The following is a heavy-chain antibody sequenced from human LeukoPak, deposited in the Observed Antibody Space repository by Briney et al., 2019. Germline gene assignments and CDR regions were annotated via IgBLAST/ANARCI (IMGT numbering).Heavy chain of an antibody. D-gene: IGHD2-15*01. CDR1: GGSISSNY. V-gene: IGHV4-59*01. Sequence: SETLSLTCTVSGGSISSNYWSWIRHPPGKGLEWIGCIYYTGSTNYNPSLKSRVTISVDTSKRQFSLKLSSVTAADTAVYYCARGSSGGTYSWFDPWGQGTLVTVSS. CDR2: IYYTGST. CDR3: ARGSSGGTYSWFDP. J-gene: IGHJ5*02.